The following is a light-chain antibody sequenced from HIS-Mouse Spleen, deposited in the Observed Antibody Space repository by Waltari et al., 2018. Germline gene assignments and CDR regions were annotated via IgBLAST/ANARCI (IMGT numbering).Light chain of an antibody. CDR3: QKYNSAPLT. CDR1: QGISNC. Sequence: DIQMTHSSSSLSSSVGYRFTITCRATQGISNCLAWYQQKPGKVPKLLIYAASTLQSGVPSRFSGSGSGTDFTLTISSLQPEDVATYYCQKYNSAPLTFGGGTKVEIK. J-gene: IGKJ4*01. CDR2: AAS. V-gene: IGKV1-27*01.